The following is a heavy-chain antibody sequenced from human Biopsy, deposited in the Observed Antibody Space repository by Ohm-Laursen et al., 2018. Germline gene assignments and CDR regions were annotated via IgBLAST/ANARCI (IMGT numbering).Heavy chain of an antibody. CDR2: LYTTGST. CDR3: ARSIDYGNSYFQY. CDR1: GGSIISYY. V-gene: IGHV4-4*07. D-gene: IGHD4/OR15-4a*01. Sequence: SETLSLTCSVSGGSIISYYWNWIRQPAGGGLEYIGRLYTTGSTNYNPSLRSRVTMSADTSKNQFSLNLRSVTAADTAVYFCARSIDYGNSYFQYWGQGILVTVSS. J-gene: IGHJ1*01.